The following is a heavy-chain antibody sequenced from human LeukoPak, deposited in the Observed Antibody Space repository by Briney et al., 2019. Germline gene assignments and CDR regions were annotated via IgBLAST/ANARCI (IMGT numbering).Heavy chain of an antibody. D-gene: IGHD3-22*01. CDR1: GFTFSSYE. Sequence: GGSLRLSCAASGFTFSSYEMNWVRQAPGKGLEWVSYISSSGSTIYYADSVKGRFTISRDNAKNSLYLQMNSLRAEDTAVYYCARDPYYYDSSGYYDYWGQGTLVTVSS. CDR3: ARDPYYYDSSGYYDY. CDR2: ISSSGSTI. V-gene: IGHV3-48*03. J-gene: IGHJ4*02.